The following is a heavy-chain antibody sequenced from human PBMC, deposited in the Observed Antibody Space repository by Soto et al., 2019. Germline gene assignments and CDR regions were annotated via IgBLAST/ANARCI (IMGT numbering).Heavy chain of an antibody. CDR3: AAYCYTMTCTHFHGYS. V-gene: IGHV3-30*03. J-gene: IGHJ5*02. D-gene: IGHD3-16*02. Sequence: GGSLRLSCAASGFPFGDFGMHWLRQAPGKGLEWVAVISHDGSDKFYADSVKARFTISRDNSKNTLYLQMSGLRGEDTAVYYCAAYCYTMTCTHFHGYSWGQGTQVTVSS. CDR2: ISHDGSDK. CDR1: GFPFGDFG.